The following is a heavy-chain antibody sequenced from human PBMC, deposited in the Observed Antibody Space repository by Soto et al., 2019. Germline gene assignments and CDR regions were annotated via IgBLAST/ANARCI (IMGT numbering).Heavy chain of an antibody. Sequence: PGGSLRLSCAASGFTFSSYAMSWVRQAPGKGLEWVSGISGSGGSTHYADSVKGRFTISRENSKNTLYLQMKSLRAEDTAVYYCAKSAHYDSSGYYSEYYFDYWGQGTLVTVSS. D-gene: IGHD3-22*01. CDR1: GFTFSSYA. CDR3: AKSAHYDSSGYYSEYYFDY. J-gene: IGHJ4*02. V-gene: IGHV3-23*01. CDR2: ISGSGGST.